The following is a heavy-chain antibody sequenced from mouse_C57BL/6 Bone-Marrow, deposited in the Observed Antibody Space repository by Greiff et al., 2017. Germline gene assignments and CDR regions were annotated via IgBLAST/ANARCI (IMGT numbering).Heavy chain of an antibody. CDR3: VIYYYGSRNY. V-gene: IGHV1-81*01. J-gene: IGHJ2*01. Sequence: VQLQPSGAELARPGASVQLSCKASGYTFTSYGLRCVKQRTGQGLEWIGETYPRSGNTYYNVKFKGEATLTADKSSSTAYMELRSLTSADSAVYFCVIYYYGSRNYWPKGTTLSGS. D-gene: IGHD1-1*01. CDR1: GYTFTSYG. CDR2: TYPRSGNT.